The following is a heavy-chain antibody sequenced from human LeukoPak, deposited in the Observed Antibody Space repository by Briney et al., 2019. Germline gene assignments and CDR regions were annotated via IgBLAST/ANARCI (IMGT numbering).Heavy chain of an antibody. J-gene: IGHJ3*02. CDR3: AKDMAQWELPDAFDI. D-gene: IGHD1-26*01. CDR2: MNPNSGNT. CDR1: GYTFTSYD. Sequence: ASVKVSCKASGYTFTSYDINWVRQATGQGLEWMGWMNPNSGNTGYAQKFQGRVTITRNTSISTAYMELSSLRAEDTALYYCAKDMAQWELPDAFDIWGQGTMVTVSS. V-gene: IGHV1-8*03.